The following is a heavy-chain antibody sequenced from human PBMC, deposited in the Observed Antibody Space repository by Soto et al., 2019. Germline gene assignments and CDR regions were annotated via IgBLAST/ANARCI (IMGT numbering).Heavy chain of an antibody. CDR1: GGSLRGYN. D-gene: IGHD3-10*01. CDR2: INHGGTT. Sequence: QVQLQQWGAGLLKPSETLSLSCAVSGGSLRGYNWNGISQSPGKGLEWFGEINHGGTTNYNPSLNRRGIISVETSKNQCSLKLNSVSAADTAVYFCARGGAQAFRGSGTYLFGYGMDVWGQGIAVTVSS. J-gene: IGHJ6*02. V-gene: IGHV4-34*02. CDR3: ARGGAQAFRGSGTYLFGYGMDV.